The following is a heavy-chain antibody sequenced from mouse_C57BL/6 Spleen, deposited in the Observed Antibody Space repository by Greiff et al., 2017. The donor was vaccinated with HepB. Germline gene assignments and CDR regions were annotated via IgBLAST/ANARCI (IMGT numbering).Heavy chain of an antibody. CDR3: ARTRYGSYLDY. V-gene: IGHV1-69*01. J-gene: IGHJ4*01. Sequence: VQLQQPGAELVMPGASVKLSCKASGYTFTSYWLHWVKQRPGQGLEWLGEIDPSDSYTNYNQKFKGKSTLTVDPSSSTAYMQLSSLTSEDSAVYYCARTRYGSYLDYWGQGTSVTVSS. CDR1: GYTFTSYW. D-gene: IGHD1-1*01. CDR2: IDPSDSYT.